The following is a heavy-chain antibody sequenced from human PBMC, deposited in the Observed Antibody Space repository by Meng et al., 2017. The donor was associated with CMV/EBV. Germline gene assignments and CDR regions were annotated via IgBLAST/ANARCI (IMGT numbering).Heavy chain of an antibody. J-gene: IGHJ4*02. CDR1: GGPISGYY. V-gene: IGHV4-4*07. D-gene: IGHD5-18*01. Sequence: QGQLQAPGPGRVKLSEPLSLTCIGSGGPISGYYWSWIRQPAGKGLEWIGRIYTSGSTNYNPSLKSRVTMSVDTSKNQFSLKLSSVTAADTAVYYCARHGDTAMVVGIDYWGQGTLVT. CDR2: IYTSGST. CDR3: ARHGDTAMVVGIDY.